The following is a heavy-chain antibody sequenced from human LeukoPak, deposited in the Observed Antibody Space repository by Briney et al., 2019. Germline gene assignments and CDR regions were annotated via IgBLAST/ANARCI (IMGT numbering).Heavy chain of an antibody. V-gene: IGHV4-59*01. CDR1: GGSISSYY. D-gene: IGHD4-23*01. J-gene: IGHJ4*02. Sequence: PSETLSLTCTVSGGSISSYYWTWIRQPSGKGLEWIGYIYYSGSTNYNPSLKSRVTISVDTSKNKFSLKLSSVTAADTAVYYCARGGHSLDYWGQGTLVTVSS. CDR2: IYYSGST. CDR3: ARGGHSLDY.